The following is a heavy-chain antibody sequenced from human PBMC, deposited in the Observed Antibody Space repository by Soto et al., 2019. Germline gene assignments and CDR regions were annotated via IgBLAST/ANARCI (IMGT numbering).Heavy chain of an antibody. V-gene: IGHV3-30*03. D-gene: IGHD1-26*01. Sequence: TGGSLRLSCAASGFTFSSYGMHWVRQAPGKGLEWVAVISYDGSNKYYADSVKGRFTISRDNSKNTLYLQMNSLRAEDTAVDYCARDTTRPYGMDVWGQGTTVTVSS. CDR2: ISYDGSNK. J-gene: IGHJ6*02. CDR3: ARDTTRPYGMDV. CDR1: GFTFSSYG.